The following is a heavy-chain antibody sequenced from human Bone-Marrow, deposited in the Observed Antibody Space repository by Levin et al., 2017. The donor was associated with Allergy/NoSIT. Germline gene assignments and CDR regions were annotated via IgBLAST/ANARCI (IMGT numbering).Heavy chain of an antibody. CDR2: INNGGNP. V-gene: IGHV3-23*01. D-gene: IGHD5-12*01. CDR1: GFTFSRFA. J-gene: IGHJ4*02. CDR3: AKDHAITGWPTFAS. Sequence: GASVKVSCAGSGFTFSRFAMSWVRQAPGKGLEGVASINNGGNPYYADSVMGRVTISRDTSKGTLDLQMDSLGAEDSAVYYCAKDHAITGWPTFASWGQGSLVTVSS.